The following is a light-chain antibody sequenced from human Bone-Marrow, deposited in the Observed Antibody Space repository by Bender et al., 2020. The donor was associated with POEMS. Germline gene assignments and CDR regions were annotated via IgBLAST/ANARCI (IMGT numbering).Light chain of an antibody. V-gene: IGLV2-8*01. Sequence: QSALTQPPSASGSPGQSVTISCTGTSSDVGADDYVSWYQHRPGKVPKLLLYEVTTRPSGVPARFSGSKSGTSASLAISDIQSEDEGDYYCSSWDDSLSGWVFGGGTRLTVL. CDR1: SSDVGADDY. J-gene: IGLJ3*02. CDR3: SSWDDSLSGWV. CDR2: EVT.